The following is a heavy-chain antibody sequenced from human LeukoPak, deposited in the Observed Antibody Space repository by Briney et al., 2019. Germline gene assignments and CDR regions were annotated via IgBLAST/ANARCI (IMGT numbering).Heavy chain of an antibody. CDR2: IYSGGST. CDR3: ARALYRGYYFDY. Sequence: PGGSLRLSCAVSGFTVSSNYMSWVRQAPGKGLEWVSFIYSGGSTYNADSVKGRFTISRDNSKNTLYLQMNSLRPEDTAVYYCARALYRGYYFDYWGQGTLVTVSS. D-gene: IGHD3-16*01. V-gene: IGHV3-53*01. J-gene: IGHJ4*02. CDR1: GFTVSSNY.